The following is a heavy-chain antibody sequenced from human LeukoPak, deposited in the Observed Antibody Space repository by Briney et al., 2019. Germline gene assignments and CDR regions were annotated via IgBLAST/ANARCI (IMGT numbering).Heavy chain of an antibody. CDR2: ISGSGGST. D-gene: IGHD6-13*01. Sequence: PGGSLRLSCAASGFTFSNYAMSWVRQAPGKGLEWVSAISGSGGSTYYADSVKGRFTISRDNSKNTLYLQMNSLRAEDTAVYYCAKERSAAGTGALDYWGQGTLVTVSS. J-gene: IGHJ4*02. CDR3: AKERSAAGTGALDY. CDR1: GFTFSNYA. V-gene: IGHV3-23*01.